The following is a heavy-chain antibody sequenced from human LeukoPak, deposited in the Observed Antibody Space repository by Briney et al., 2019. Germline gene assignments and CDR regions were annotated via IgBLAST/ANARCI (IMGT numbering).Heavy chain of an antibody. CDR2: IKQDGSEK. D-gene: IGHD2-2*01. V-gene: IGHV3-7*01. J-gene: IGHJ4*02. CDR3: AKGGSRDIVVVPAAPIDY. CDR1: GFTFSSYW. Sequence: GGSLRLSCAASGFTFSSYWMSWVRQAPGKGLEWVANIKQDGSEKYYVDSVKGRFTISRDNAKNSLYLQMNSLRAEDTAVYYCAKGGSRDIVVVPAAPIDYWGQGTLVTVSS.